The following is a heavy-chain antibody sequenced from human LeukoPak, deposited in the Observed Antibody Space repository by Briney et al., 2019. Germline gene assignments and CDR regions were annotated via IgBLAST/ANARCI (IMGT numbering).Heavy chain of an antibody. CDR1: GGTFSNYA. V-gene: IGHV1-69*04. CDR2: IIPILRIA. D-gene: IGHD3-22*01. CDR3: ARDHSSGYTYGGHY. J-gene: IGHJ4*02. Sequence: SVKVSCKASGGTFSNYAISWVRQAPGQGLEWMGRIIPILRIANYAQKFQGRVTITADISTSTAYMELSSLRSEDTAVYYCARDHSSGYTYGGHYWGQGTLVTVSS.